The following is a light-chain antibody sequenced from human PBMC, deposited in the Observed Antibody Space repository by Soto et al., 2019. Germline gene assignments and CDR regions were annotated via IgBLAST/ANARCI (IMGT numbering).Light chain of an antibody. V-gene: IGKV1-17*01. CDR2: AAS. CDR3: LQHNSYPWT. CDR1: QGIRND. Sequence: DIQMTQSPSSLSASVGDRVTITCRASQGIRNDLDWYQQKPGKAPKRLIYAASSLQSGVPSRFSGGGSGTEFTLTVSSLEPEDFATYYCLQHNSYPWTFGQGTKVEIK. J-gene: IGKJ1*01.